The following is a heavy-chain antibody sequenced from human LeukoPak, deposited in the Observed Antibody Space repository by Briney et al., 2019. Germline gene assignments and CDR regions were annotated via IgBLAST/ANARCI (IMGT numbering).Heavy chain of an antibody. J-gene: IGHJ4*02. CDR1: GGSISSGGYY. CDR3: ARSHNIRRYYYDSSGYAY. D-gene: IGHD3-22*01. V-gene: IGHV4-31*03. CDR2: IYYSGST. Sequence: SETLSLTCTVSGGSISSGGYYWSWIRQHPGKGLEWIGYIYYSGSTYYNPSLKSRVTISVDTSKNQFSLKLSSVTAADTAVNYCARSHNIRRYYYDSSGYAYCGQGTLVTVSS.